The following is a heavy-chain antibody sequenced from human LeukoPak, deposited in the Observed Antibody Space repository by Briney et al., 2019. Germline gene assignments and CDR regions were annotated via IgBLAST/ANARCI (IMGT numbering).Heavy chain of an antibody. J-gene: IGHJ6*02. D-gene: IGHD1-26*01. Sequence: GGSLRLSCAASGFTFSDYYMSWIRQAPGKGLEWLSYIRSSGSTIYYADSVKGRFTISRDNAKNSLYLQMDSLRAEVTAVYYCAKGLSSYSGSPHYYDMDVWGQGTTVTVSS. CDR2: IRSSGSTI. CDR1: GFTFSDYY. CDR3: AKGLSSYSGSPHYYDMDV. V-gene: IGHV3-11*04.